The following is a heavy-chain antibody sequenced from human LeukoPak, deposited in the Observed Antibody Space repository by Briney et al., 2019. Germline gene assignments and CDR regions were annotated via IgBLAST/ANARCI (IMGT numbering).Heavy chain of an antibody. D-gene: IGHD3-10*01. V-gene: IGHV3-7*03. Sequence: GGSLRLSCAASGFTFSSYWMSWVRQAPGKGLEWVANIKQDGSEKYYVDSVKGRFTISRDNAKNSLYLQMNSLRAEDTAVYYCANWGGWGYYGSGSYPYYYYYMDVWGKGTTVTISS. CDR3: ANWGGWGYYGSGSYPYYYYYMDV. CDR1: GFTFSSYW. CDR2: IKQDGSEK. J-gene: IGHJ6*03.